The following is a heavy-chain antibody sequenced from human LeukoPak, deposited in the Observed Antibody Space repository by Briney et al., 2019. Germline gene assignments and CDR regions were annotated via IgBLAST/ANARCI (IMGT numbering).Heavy chain of an antibody. CDR2: IDTAGDT. J-gene: IGHJ6*02. V-gene: IGHV3-13*01. Sequence: GGSLRLSCAASGFTFSSYDMHWVRQATGKGLEWVSSIDTAGDTYYPSSVKGRFTISRENAKKSFYLQMNSLRAGDTAVYYCARGSCSSSSCYERLNGLDVWGQGTTVTVSS. D-gene: IGHD2-2*01. CDR3: ARGSCSSSSCYERLNGLDV. CDR1: GFTFSSYD.